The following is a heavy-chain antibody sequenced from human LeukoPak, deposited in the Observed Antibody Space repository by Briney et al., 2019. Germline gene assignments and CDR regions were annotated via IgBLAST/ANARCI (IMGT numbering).Heavy chain of an antibody. Sequence: ASVKVSCKASGYTFTSYGISWVRQAPGQGLEWMGWISAYNGNTNYAQKLQGRVTMTTDTPTSTAYMELRSLRSDDTAVYYCARVVEQWLVLDYWGQGTLVTVSS. D-gene: IGHD6-19*01. CDR2: ISAYNGNT. CDR1: GYTFTSYG. CDR3: ARVVEQWLVLDY. V-gene: IGHV1-18*01. J-gene: IGHJ4*02.